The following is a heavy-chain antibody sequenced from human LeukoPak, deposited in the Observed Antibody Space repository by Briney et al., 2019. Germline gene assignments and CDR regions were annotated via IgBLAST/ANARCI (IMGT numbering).Heavy chain of an antibody. J-gene: IGHJ6*02. D-gene: IGHD5-18*01. CDR1: GGSISSYY. Sequence: SETLSLTCTVSGGSISSYYWSWIRQPPGKGLVLIGYVYYSGSTNYNPSLKGRVTISVDTSKNQFSLKLSSVTAADTAVYYCARVSGYSYGNSYYYYYGMDVWGQGTTVTVSS. CDR2: VYYSGST. V-gene: IGHV4-59*01. CDR3: ARVSGYSYGNSYYYYYGMDV.